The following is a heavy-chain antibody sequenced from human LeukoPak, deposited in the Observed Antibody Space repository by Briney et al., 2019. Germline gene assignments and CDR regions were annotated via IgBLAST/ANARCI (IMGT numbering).Heavy chain of an antibody. CDR3: ARGDYYGSGSYPY. J-gene: IGHJ4*02. CDR1: GFTFSSYW. Sequence: PGGSLRLSCAASGFTFSSYWMHWVRQAPGKGLVWVSRINSDGSSTSHADSVKGRFTSSRDNAKNTLYLQMNSLSAEDTAVYYCARGDYYGSGSYPYWGRGTLVTVS. CDR2: INSDGSST. D-gene: IGHD3-10*01. V-gene: IGHV3-74*01.